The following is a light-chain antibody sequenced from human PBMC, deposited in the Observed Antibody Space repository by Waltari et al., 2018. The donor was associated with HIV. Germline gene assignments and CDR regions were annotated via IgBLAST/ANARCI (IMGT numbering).Light chain of an antibody. V-gene: IGLV2-14*01. CDR1: ATDVGHYNY. CDR2: AVS. Sequence: QSALTQPASVSGSPGQSITISCTGTATDVGHYNYFSWFHHHPGKAPKPIISAVSNRPSGVAHRCSGSKSGNTASLISSGLQAEDEASYYCTSYTTTNTWVFGGGTNLTVL. J-gene: IGLJ3*02. CDR3: TSYTTTNTWV.